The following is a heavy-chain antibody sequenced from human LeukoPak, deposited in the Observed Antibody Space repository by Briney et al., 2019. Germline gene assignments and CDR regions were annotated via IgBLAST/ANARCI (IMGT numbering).Heavy chain of an antibody. J-gene: IGHJ4*02. CDR3: ARLYGDSSGTFFDH. CDR1: GFTFSEHY. CDR2: ISSNTIYT. Sequence: GGSLRLSCAASGFTFSEHYMSWVRQAPGKGLEWLSYISSNTIYTNYADSVKGRFSISRDNAKNSLYLQMNSLRVEDTAVYYCARLYGDSSGTFFDHWGQGALVTVSS. D-gene: IGHD6-19*01. V-gene: IGHV3-11*03.